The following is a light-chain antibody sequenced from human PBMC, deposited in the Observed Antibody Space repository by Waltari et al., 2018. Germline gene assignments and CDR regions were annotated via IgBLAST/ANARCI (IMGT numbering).Light chain of an antibody. CDR1: SSDVGGSNY. CDR3: SSYTSSSSVV. J-gene: IGLJ2*01. V-gene: IGLV2-14*03. Sequence: SSDVGGSNYVSWYHQHPGKVPKLMIYDVSNRPSGVSNRFSGSKSGNTASLTISGLQAEDEGDYYCSSYTSSSSVVFGGGTKLTVL. CDR2: DVS.